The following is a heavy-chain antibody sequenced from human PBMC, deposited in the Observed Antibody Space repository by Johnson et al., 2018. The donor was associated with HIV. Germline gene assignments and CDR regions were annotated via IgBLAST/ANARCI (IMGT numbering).Heavy chain of an antibody. V-gene: IGHV3-30-3*01. Sequence: QMQLVESGGGVVQPGRSLRLSCVASGFTFSSYAMHWVRQAPGKGLEWVAVISYDGSNKYYADSVKGRFTISRDNSKNTLYLQMNSLRAEDTAVYYCARGRSLRSVAGDDAFDIWGQGTMVTVSS. CDR1: GFTFSSYA. J-gene: IGHJ3*02. CDR2: ISYDGSNK. D-gene: IGHD6-19*01. CDR3: ARGRSLRSVAGDDAFDI.